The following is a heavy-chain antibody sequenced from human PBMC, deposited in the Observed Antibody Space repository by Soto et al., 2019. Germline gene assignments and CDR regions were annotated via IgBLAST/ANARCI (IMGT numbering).Heavy chain of an antibody. CDR2: ISADGTNK. Sequence: PGGSLRLSYAASGFTFSKSAIHWVRQAPGKGLAWVAVISADGTNKYYADSVNGRFTISRDNSKNTLYLQMNSLRDDDTAVYYCARDQDSGDYYYRALDYWGQGT. CDR1: GFTFSKSA. V-gene: IGHV3-30*04. J-gene: IGHJ4*02. D-gene: IGHD1-26*01. CDR3: ARDQDSGDYYYRALDY.